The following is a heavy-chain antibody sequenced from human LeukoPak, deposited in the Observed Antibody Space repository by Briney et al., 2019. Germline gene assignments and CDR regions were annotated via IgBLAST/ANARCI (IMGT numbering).Heavy chain of an antibody. CDR2: MTPNSGDS. D-gene: IGHD2-2*03. CDR3: ATMDVDGRGSDWFNT. J-gene: IGHJ5*02. V-gene: IGHV1-8*01. Sequence: GASMKVSCKASGYTFTSRNINWVRQATGQRFEWLGWMTPNSGDSGYAQKFKGRVTMTGNTAISTAYMELRDLRSEDTAVYYCATMDVDGRGSDWFNTWGQGTLVTVSS. CDR1: GYTFTSRN.